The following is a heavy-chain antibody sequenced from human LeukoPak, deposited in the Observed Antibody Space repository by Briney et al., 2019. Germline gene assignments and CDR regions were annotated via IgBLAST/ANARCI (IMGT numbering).Heavy chain of an antibody. CDR1: GYSISSTYY. CDR3: ARDATIFGVVFRGYFDY. Sequence: PSETLSLTCTVPGYSISSTYYWSWIRQPPGKGLEWIGTIYHSGSTYYNPSLKSRVTISVDTSKNQFSLKLSSVTAADTAVYYCARDATIFGVVFRGYFDYWGQGTLVTVSS. CDR2: IYHSGST. J-gene: IGHJ4*02. D-gene: IGHD3-3*01. V-gene: IGHV4-38-2*02.